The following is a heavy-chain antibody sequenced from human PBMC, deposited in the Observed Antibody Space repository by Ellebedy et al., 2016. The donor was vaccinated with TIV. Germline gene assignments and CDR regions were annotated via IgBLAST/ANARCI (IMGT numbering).Heavy chain of an antibody. J-gene: IGHJ4*02. CDR3: ARVGSNSWYGTDY. CDR2: INSDGSST. Sequence: PGGSLRLSCAASGFTFSSYWMHWVRQAPGKGLVWVSRINSDGSSTSYADSVKGRFTISRDNAKNTLYLQMNSLGAEDTAVYYCARVGSNSWYGTDYWGQGTLVTVSS. D-gene: IGHD6-13*01. CDR1: GFTFSSYW. V-gene: IGHV3-74*01.